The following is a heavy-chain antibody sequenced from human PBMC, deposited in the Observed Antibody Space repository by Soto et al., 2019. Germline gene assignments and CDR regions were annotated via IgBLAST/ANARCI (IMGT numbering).Heavy chain of an antibody. J-gene: IGHJ4*02. Sequence: EAQLVESGGGLVQPGGSQRFSCAASGFTFSNYWMHWVRQAPGKGLVWVSRIKGDGRTTNYADSVKGRFVICRDNDKITLDQQMNSLRAEDTAVYYCARGARNYYYFDYWGQGTLVTVSS. CDR2: IKGDGRTT. CDR3: ARGARNYYYFDY. D-gene: IGHD1-7*01. CDR1: GFTFSNYW. V-gene: IGHV3-74*01.